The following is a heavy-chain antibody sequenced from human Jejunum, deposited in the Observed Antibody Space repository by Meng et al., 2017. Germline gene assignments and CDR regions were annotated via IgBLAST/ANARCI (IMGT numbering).Heavy chain of an antibody. J-gene: IGHJ4*02. CDR1: GFSLSTVGEA. D-gene: IGHD5-12*01. Sequence: QNTLKESGPTLVNPPQTPTLTCTFSGFSLSTVGEAVGWIRQPPGKALDWLALTYWDDDKRYSPSLKSRLTITKDTSKNQVVLTMAHMDPVDTATYYCAHRRRNSGYDNPYYFDFWGQGTLVTVSS. V-gene: IGHV2-5*02. CDR2: TYWDDDK. CDR3: AHRRRNSGYDNPYYFDF.